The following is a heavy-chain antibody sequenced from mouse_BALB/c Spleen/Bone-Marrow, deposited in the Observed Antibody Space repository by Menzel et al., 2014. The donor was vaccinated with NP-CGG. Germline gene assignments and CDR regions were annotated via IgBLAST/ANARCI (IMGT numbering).Heavy chain of an antibody. Sequence: EVKVVESGGGLVQPGGSLKLSCAASGFTFXSYGMSWVRQTPDKRLELVATINSNGGSTYYPDSVKGRFTISRDTAKNTLYLQMSSLKSEETAMYYCVRGNYGNYVDYFDFWGQGTTLTVSS. CDR2: INSNGGST. D-gene: IGHD2-1*01. CDR1: GFTFXSYG. CDR3: VRGNYGNYVDYFDF. J-gene: IGHJ2*01. V-gene: IGHV5-6-3*01.